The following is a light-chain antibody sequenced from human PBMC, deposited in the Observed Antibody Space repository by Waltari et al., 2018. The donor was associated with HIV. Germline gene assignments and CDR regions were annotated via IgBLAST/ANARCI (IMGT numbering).Light chain of an antibody. CDR3: QQSET. CDR1: QSVSSSY. V-gene: IGKV3-20*01. Sequence: EIVLTQSPGTLSLSPGERATLSCRASQSVSSSYLAWYQQKSGQAPRLLIYGASSRATGIPDRFSGSGSGTEFTLTIARREPEDFAVYYCQQSETFGQGTRVEIK. J-gene: IGKJ1*01. CDR2: GAS.